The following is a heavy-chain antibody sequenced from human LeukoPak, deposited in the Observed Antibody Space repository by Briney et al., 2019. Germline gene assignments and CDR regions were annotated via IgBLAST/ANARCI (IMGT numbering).Heavy chain of an antibody. CDR1: EFTFSSYW. J-gene: IGHJ4*02. D-gene: IGHD4-17*01. V-gene: IGHV3-7*01. CDR3: ARLGARQMLEY. CDR2: KKQDGGQI. Sequence: GGSLRLSCAASEFTFSSYWMSWVRQAPGKGLEWVANKKQDGGQIYYLDSVKGRFAVSRDNAKNSLYLQMNSLRAEDTAVYYCARLGARQMLEYWGQGTLVTVSS.